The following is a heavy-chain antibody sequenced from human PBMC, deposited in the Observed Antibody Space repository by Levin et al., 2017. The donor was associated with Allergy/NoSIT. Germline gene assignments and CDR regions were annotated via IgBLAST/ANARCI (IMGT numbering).Heavy chain of an antibody. J-gene: IGHJ4*02. CDR1: GFTVSSNY. V-gene: IGHV3-66*01. CDR2: IYSGGST. Sequence: GESLKISCAASGFTVSSNYMSWVRQAPGKGLEWVSVIYSGGSTYYADSVKGRFTISRDNSKNTLYLQMNSLRAEDTAVYYCARETTDGAIDYWGQGTLVTVSS. CDR3: ARETTDGAIDY. D-gene: IGHD4-11*01.